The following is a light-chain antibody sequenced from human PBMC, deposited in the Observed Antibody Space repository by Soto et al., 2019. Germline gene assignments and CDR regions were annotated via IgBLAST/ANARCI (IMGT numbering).Light chain of an antibody. V-gene: IGLV1-44*01. CDR1: ASNIGSTF. J-gene: IGLJ2*01. CDR3: ATWDDNVKGPV. Sequence: QSVLTQPPSASGPPGQRVTISCSGRASNIGSTFVSWYQVVPGTAPKLLIYTNSHRPSGVPDRFSGSSSGTSASLDISGLRSDDEADYFWATWDDNVKGPVFGGGTKLTVL. CDR2: TNS.